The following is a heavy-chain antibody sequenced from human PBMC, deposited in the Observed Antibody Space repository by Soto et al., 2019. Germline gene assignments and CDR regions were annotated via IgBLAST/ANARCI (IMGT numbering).Heavy chain of an antibody. D-gene: IGHD6-13*01. Sequence: QLQLQESGPGLVEPSETLSLTCTVSGDSIRSSSYWGWTRQPPGKGLEGIGSIYSTGNTYYNPSLNSQVTISVDTYKNQFSLNVISVTAADTAVYSCRRSSRYSTGVWAEGTTVSVSS. CDR2: IYSTGNT. CDR1: GDSIRSSSY. J-gene: IGHJ6*04. V-gene: IGHV4-39*01. CDR3: RRSSRYSTGV.